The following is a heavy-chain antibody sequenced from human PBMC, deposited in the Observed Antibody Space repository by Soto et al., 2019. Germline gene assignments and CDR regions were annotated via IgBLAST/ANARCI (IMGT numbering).Heavy chain of an antibody. Sequence: SETLSLTCAVSGGSISSGGYSWSWIRQPPGKGLEWIGYIYHSGSTYYNPSLKSRVTISVDRSKNQFSLKLSSVTAADTAVYYCARGSRIYYSGMDVWGQGTTVTVSS. V-gene: IGHV4-30-2*01. CDR1: GGSISSGGYS. J-gene: IGHJ6*02. CDR3: ARGSRIYYSGMDV. CDR2: IYHSGST. D-gene: IGHD3-3*02.